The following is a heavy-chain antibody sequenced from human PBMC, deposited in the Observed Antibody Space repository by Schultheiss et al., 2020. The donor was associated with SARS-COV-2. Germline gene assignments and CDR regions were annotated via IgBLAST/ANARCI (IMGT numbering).Heavy chain of an antibody. D-gene: IGHD6-13*01. V-gene: IGHV4-59*12. J-gene: IGHJ4*02. CDR2: IYYSGST. Sequence: SETLSLTCAVYGGSFSGYYWSWIRQPPGKGLEWIGYIYYSGSTNYNPSLKSRVTISVDTSKNQFSLKLSSVTAADTAVYYCARGGTHIVYSSSWYAVWGQGTLVTVSS. CDR1: GGSFSGYY. CDR3: ARGGTHIVYSSSWYAV.